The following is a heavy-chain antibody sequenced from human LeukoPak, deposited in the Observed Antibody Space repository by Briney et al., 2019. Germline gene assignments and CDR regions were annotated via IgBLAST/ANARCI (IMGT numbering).Heavy chain of an antibody. D-gene: IGHD2-21*01. CDR1: GFTFSSYA. J-gene: IGHJ4*02. CDR3: ARGAKGDLYDY. V-gene: IGHV3-64*01. CDR2: ISSNGDST. Sequence: PGGSLRLSCAASGFTFSSYAMHSVRQAPGKGLEYVSAISSNGDSTYYANSVKGRFTISRDNSKNTLYLQMGSLRAEDMALYYCARGAKGDLYDYWGQGTLVTVSS.